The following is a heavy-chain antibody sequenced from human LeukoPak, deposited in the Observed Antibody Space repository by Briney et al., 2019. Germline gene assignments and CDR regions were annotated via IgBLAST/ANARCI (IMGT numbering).Heavy chain of an antibody. CDR3: ARVYLYYDFWSGYYGNFDY. D-gene: IGHD3-3*01. J-gene: IGHJ4*02. Sequence: SETLSLTCTVSGGSISSSSYYWGWIRQPPGKGLEWIGSIYYSGSTYYNPSLKSRVTISVDTSKNQFSLKLSSVTAADTAVYYCARVYLYYDFWSGYYGNFDYWGQGTLVTVSS. CDR2: IYYSGST. V-gene: IGHV4-39*07. CDR1: GGSISSSSYY.